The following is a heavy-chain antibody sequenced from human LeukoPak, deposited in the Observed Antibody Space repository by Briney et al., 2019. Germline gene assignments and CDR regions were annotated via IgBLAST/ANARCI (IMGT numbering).Heavy chain of an antibody. V-gene: IGHV1-8*02. CDR3: ARLPKYSRPLDY. D-gene: IGHD6-6*01. J-gene: IGHJ4*02. CDR1: GYTFSSYD. Sequence: ASVKVSCKASGYTFSSYDINWVRQATGQGLEWMGWMNPNSGNTAYAQKFQGRVTMSRDTSKSTAYMELSSLRSEDTAVYYCARLPKYSRPLDYWGQGTLVTVSS. CDR2: MNPNSGNT.